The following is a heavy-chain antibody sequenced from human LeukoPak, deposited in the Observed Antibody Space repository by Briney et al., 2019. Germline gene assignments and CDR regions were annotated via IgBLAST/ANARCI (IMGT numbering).Heavy chain of an antibody. J-gene: IGHJ4*02. V-gene: IGHV1-2*02. D-gene: IGHD2-2*01. Sequence: GASVKVSCKASGYTFTGYYMHWVRQAPGQGLEWMGWINPNSGGTNYAQKFQGRVTMTRDTSISTAYMELSRLRSDDTAVYYCARALARDIVVVLAALDYWGQGTLVTVSS. CDR3: ARALARDIVVVLAALDY. CDR1: GYTFTGYY. CDR2: INPNSGGT.